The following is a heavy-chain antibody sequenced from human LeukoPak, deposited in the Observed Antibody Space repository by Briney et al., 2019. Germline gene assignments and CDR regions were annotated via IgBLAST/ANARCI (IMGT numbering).Heavy chain of an antibody. Sequence: ASVKVSCKASGYTFTGYYMHWVRQAPGQGLEWMGWINPNSGGTNYAQKFQGRVTMTRDTSISTAHMELRSLRSDDTAVYYCATYYCSTTSCYPYFFDYWGQGTLVTVSS. CDR1: GYTFTGYY. CDR2: INPNSGGT. CDR3: ATYYCSTTSCYPYFFDY. D-gene: IGHD2-2*01. V-gene: IGHV1-2*02. J-gene: IGHJ4*02.